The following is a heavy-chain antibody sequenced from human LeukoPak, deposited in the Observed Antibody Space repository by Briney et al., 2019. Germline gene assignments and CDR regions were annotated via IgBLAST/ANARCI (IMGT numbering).Heavy chain of an antibody. V-gene: IGHV3-30*18. CDR2: ISYDGSNK. Sequence: GGSLRLSCAASGFTFSSYGMHWVRQAPGKGLEWVAVISYDGSNKYYADSVKGRFTISRGNSKNTLYLQMNSLRAEDTAVYYCAKEGDSIVGATFDYWGQGTLVTVSS. J-gene: IGHJ4*02. D-gene: IGHD1-26*01. CDR1: GFTFSSYG. CDR3: AKEGDSIVGATFDY.